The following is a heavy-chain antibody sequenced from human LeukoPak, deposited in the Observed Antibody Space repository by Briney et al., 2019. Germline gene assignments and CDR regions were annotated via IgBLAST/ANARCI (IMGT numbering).Heavy chain of an antibody. J-gene: IGHJ4*02. V-gene: IGHV3-20*04. D-gene: IGHD1-20*01. CDR1: GFTFDDYG. CDR2: INWNGGNT. Sequence: PGGSLRLSCAASGFTFDDYGMSWVRQAPGKGLEWVAGINWNGGNTGYSDSVKGRFTISRDNAKNTLYLQMNSLRVDDTAVYYCASKLTYSHFDHWGQGTLVTVSS. CDR3: ASKLTYSHFDH.